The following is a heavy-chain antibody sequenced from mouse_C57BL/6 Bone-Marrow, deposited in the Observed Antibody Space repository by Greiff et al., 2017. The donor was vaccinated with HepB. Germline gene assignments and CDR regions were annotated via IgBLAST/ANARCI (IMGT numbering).Heavy chain of an antibody. V-gene: IGHV1-54*01. Sequence: VQVVESGAELVRPGTSVKVSCKASGYAFTNYLIEWVKQRPGQGLEWIGVINPGSGGTNYNEKFKGKATLTADKSSSTAYMQLSSLTSEDSAVYFCARDGSWFAYWGQGTLVTVSA. D-gene: IGHD2-3*01. J-gene: IGHJ3*01. CDR2: INPGSGGT. CDR1: GYAFTNYL. CDR3: ARDGSWFAY.